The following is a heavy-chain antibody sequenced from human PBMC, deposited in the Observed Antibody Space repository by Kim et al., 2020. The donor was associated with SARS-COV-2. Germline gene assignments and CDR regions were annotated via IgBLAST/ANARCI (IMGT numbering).Heavy chain of an antibody. CDR3: ARHFTIGYCSSTSCYTHYYGMDV. Sequence: GESLKISCKGSGYSFTSYWIGWVRQMPGKGLEWMGIIYPGDSDTRYSPSFQGQVTISADKSISTAYLQWSSLKASDTAMYYCARHFTIGYCSSTSCYTHYYGMDVWGQGTTVTVSS. D-gene: IGHD2-2*02. CDR1: GYSFTSYW. J-gene: IGHJ6*02. V-gene: IGHV5-51*01. CDR2: IYPGDSDT.